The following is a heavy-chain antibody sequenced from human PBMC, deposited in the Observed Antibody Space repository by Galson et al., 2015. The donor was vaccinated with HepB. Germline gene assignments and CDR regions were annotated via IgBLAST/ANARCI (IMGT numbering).Heavy chain of an antibody. CDR1: GFTFSSYG. CDR2: IWYDGSNK. J-gene: IGHJ6*02. D-gene: IGHD1-7*01. CDR3: ARDVARELFGFYYYGMDV. Sequence: SLRLSCAASGFTFSSYGMHWVRQAPGKGLEWVAVIWYDGSNKYYADSVKGRFTISRDNSKNTLYLQMNSLRAEDTAVYYCARDVARELFGFYYYGMDVWGQGTTVTVSS. V-gene: IGHV3-33*01.